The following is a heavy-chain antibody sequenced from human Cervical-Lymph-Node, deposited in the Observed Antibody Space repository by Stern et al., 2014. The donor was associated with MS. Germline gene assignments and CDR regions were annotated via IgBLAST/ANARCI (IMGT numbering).Heavy chain of an antibody. J-gene: IGHJ4*02. CDR3: AREGEYCSGSRCYPFLDY. Sequence: QVQLVESGPGLVKPSETLSLTCTVSGGSLRSYYWNWIRQAPGKGLAWLGVFCYTGSVNYNPSRSSRVAMSVDTSKNQFSLTVSSVTAADTAVYYCAREGEYCSGSRCYPFLDYWGQGTLVTVSS. CDR1: GGSLRSYY. D-gene: IGHD2-15*01. V-gene: IGHV4-59*01. CDR2: FCYTGSV.